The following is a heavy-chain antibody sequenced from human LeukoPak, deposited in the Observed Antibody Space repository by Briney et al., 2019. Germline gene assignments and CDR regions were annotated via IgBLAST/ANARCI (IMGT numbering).Heavy chain of an antibody. J-gene: IGHJ4*02. V-gene: IGHV3-30-3*01. CDR2: MSYDGSNK. D-gene: IGHD6-13*01. Sequence: GGSLRLSCAASGFTFSSYAMHWVRQAPGKGLEWVAVMSYDGSNKYYADSVKGRFTISRDNSKNTLYLQMNSVRAEDTAVYYCARDDCLYSSSWYPLGYWGQGTLVTVSS. CDR1: GFTFSSYA. CDR3: ARDDCLYSSSWYPLGY.